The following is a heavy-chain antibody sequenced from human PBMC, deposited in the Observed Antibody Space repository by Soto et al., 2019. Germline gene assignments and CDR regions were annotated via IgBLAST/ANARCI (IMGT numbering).Heavy chain of an antibody. Sequence: GGSLRLSCAASGFTFSNAWMSWVRQAPGKGLEWVGRIKSKTDGGTTDYAAPVKGRFTISRDDSKNTLYLQMNSLKTEDTAVYYCTTGAYDSSGYYPSGLGAFDIWGQGTMVTVSS. J-gene: IGHJ3*02. CDR3: TTGAYDSSGYYPSGLGAFDI. CDR1: GFTFSNAW. CDR2: IKSKTDGGTT. D-gene: IGHD3-22*01. V-gene: IGHV3-15*01.